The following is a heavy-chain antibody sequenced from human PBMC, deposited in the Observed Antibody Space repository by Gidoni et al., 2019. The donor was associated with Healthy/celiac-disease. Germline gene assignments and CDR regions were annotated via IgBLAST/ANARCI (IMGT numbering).Heavy chain of an antibody. CDR1: GFTFSSYG. Sequence: QVQLVESGGGVVQPGRSLRLSCAASGFTFSSYGMHWVRQAPGKGLEWVAFIWYDGSNKYYADSVKGRFTISRDNSKNTLYLQMNSLRAEDTAVYYCARDKTGSGGSCLYYFDYWGQGTLVTVSS. CDR3: ARDKTGSGGSCLYYFDY. CDR2: IWYDGSNK. V-gene: IGHV3-33*01. J-gene: IGHJ4*02. D-gene: IGHD2-15*01.